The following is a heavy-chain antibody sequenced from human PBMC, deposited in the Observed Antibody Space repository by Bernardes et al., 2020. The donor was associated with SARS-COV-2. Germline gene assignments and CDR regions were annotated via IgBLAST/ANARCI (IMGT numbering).Heavy chain of an antibody. CDR1: GYTFKTYW. Sequence: GESLKISCTASGYTFKTYWIGWVRQMPGKVLEWMGIIYPCDSDTRYSPSFQGQVTISVDNSINTAYLQWGSLQTSDTAMYYCVRRSDSAGYYHALDYWGQGSMVTVSS. CDR3: VRRSDSAGYYHALDY. V-gene: IGHV5-51*01. CDR2: IYPCDSDT. J-gene: IGHJ4*02. D-gene: IGHD3-22*01.